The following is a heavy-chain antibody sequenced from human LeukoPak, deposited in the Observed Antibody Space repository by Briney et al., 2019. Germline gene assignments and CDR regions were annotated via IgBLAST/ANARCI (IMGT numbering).Heavy chain of an antibody. CDR3: ARGVQLWAFDY. Sequence: SETLSLTCTVSGGSISGYFWSWIRQPAGKGLEWIGRIYTSGSTNYNPSLKSRVTISVDTSKNQFSLKLSSVTAADTAVYYCARGVQLWAFDYWGQGTLVTVSS. CDR1: GGSISGYF. V-gene: IGHV4-4*07. D-gene: IGHD5-18*01. CDR2: IYTSGST. J-gene: IGHJ4*02.